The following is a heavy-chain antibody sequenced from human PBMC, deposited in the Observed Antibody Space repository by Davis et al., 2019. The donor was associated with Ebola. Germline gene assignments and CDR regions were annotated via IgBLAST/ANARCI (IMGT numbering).Heavy chain of an antibody. V-gene: IGHV4-39*01. CDR1: GGSISRSSDY. J-gene: IGHJ5*02. CDR3: ARSGYSFVPGVPLNWFDP. Sequence: MPSETLSLTCTVSGGSISRSSDYWGWIRQPPGKGLEWIGSIHYSGTTYYKPSLKSRVTISVDTSQNQFSLEVSPVTAADTAVYYCARSGYSFVPGVPLNWFDPWGQGTLVTVSS. CDR2: IHYSGTT. D-gene: IGHD5-18*01.